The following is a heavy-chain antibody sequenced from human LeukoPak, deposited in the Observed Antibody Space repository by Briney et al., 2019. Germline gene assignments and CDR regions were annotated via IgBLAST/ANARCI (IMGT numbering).Heavy chain of an antibody. J-gene: IGHJ4*02. CDR3: ARDQRGYSYVDY. V-gene: IGHV3-48*04. CDR1: GFSFSSYS. D-gene: IGHD5-18*01. CDR2: ISGDGNAK. Sequence: GGSLRLSCAASGFSFSSYSINWVRQAPGKGLEWVSYISGDGNAKHYTDSVKGRFTISRDNAKNSLYLQMNSLRAEDTAVYYCARDQRGYSYVDYWGQGTLVTVSS.